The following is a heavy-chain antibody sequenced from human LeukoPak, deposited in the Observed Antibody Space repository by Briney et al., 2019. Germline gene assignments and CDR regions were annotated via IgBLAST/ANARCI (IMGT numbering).Heavy chain of an antibody. CDR2: IIPIFGAA. CDR1: GGTFSSYA. J-gene: IGHJ3*02. V-gene: IGHV1-69*05. Sequence: SVKVSCKASGGTFSSYAISWVRQAPGQGREWMGGIIPIFGAANYAQKFQGRVTITTDESTSTTYMGLSSLRSEDTAVYYCAREEVLVGAFDIWGQGTMVTVSS. CDR3: AREEVLVGAFDI.